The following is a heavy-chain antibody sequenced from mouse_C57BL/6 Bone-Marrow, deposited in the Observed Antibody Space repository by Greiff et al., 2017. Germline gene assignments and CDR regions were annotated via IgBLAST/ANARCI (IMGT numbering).Heavy chain of an antibody. CDR1: GYTFTSYW. J-gene: IGHJ4*01. D-gene: IGHD3-2*02. CDR2: IDPSDSYT. CDR3: ARRELRRTPYYAMDY. Sequence: VQLQQSGAELVMPGASVKLSCKASGYTFTSYWMHWVKQRPGQGLEWIGEIDPSDSYTNYNQKFKGKSTLTVDKSSSTAYMQLSSLTSEDSAVYYCARRELRRTPYYAMDYWGQGTSVTVSS. V-gene: IGHV1-69*01.